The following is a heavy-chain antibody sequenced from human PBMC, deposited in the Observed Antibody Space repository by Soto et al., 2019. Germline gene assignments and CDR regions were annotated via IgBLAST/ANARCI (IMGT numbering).Heavy chain of an antibody. J-gene: IGHJ4*02. V-gene: IGHV1-18*01. Sequence: ASVKVSCKASGYTFTSYGISWVRQAPGQGLEWMGWISAYNGNTNYAQKLQGRVTMTTDTSTSTAYMELRSLRSDDTAVYYCAQGGYYDSSGYYYDRGFDYWGQGTLVTV. CDR1: GYTFTSYG. CDR2: ISAYNGNT. CDR3: AQGGYYDSSGYYYDRGFDY. D-gene: IGHD3-22*01.